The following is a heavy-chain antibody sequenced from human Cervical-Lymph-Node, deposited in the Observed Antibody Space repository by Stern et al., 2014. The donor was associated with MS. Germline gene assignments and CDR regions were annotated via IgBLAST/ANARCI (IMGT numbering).Heavy chain of an antibody. CDR3: TRDIAGAATGFDF. D-gene: IGHD4/OR15-4a*01. J-gene: IGHJ4*02. Sequence: QLVQSGAAVKKPGTSVQVSCKASGYTLSNHYIHWVRQAPGQGLEWLGIIRPSSGTTTFAQKCQRRLSMTRDTSTSTFYMHRSSLRSEDTAVYFCTRDIAGAATGFDFWGQGTLVTVSS. CDR2: IRPSSGTT. V-gene: IGHV1-46*01. CDR1: GYTLSNHY.